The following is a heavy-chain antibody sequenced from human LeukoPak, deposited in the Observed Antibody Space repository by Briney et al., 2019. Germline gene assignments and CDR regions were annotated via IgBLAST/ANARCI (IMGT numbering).Heavy chain of an antibody. CDR3: ARSPRGYYDSSGYFFP. J-gene: IGHJ5*02. V-gene: IGHV4-34*01. CDR1: GGSFSGYY. D-gene: IGHD3-22*01. CDR2: INHSGST. Sequence: SETLSLTCAVYGGSFSGYYWSWIRQPPGKGLEWIGEINHSGSTNYNPSLKSRVTISVDTSKNQFSPKLSSVTAADTAVYYCARSPRGYYDSSGYFFPWGQGTLVTVSS.